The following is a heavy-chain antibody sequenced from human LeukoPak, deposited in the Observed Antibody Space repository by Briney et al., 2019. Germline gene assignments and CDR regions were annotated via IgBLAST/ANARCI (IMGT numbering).Heavy chain of an antibody. CDR1: GGSFSGYY. CDR2: IYTSGST. V-gene: IGHV4-59*10. D-gene: IGHD3-3*01. Sequence: SETLSLTCAVYGGSFSGYYWSWIRQPAGKGLEWIGRIYTSGSTNYNPSLKSRVTISVDTSKNQFSLKLSSVAAADTAVYYCARVSGDFWSGYSGYYMDVWGKGTTVTVSS. J-gene: IGHJ6*03. CDR3: ARVSGDFWSGYSGYYMDV.